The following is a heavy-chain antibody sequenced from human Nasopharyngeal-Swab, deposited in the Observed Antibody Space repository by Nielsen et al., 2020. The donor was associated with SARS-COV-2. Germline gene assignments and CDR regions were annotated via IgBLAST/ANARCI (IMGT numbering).Heavy chain of an antibody. CDR2: INTNTGNP. CDR1: GYNFNTYT. CDR3: ATRYH. V-gene: IGHV7-4-1*02. J-gene: IGHJ5*02. Sequence: ASVKVSCKASGYNFNTYTMTWVRQAPGQGPEWMGWINTNTGNPTYTQGFTGRFVFSLDTSVNTVYLQISSLKPEDTAVYYCATRYHWGQGTLVTVSS.